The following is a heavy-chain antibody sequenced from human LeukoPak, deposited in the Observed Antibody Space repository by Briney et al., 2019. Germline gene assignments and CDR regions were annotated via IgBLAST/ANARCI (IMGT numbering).Heavy chain of an antibody. CDR2: IYYSGST. CDR3: ARASGYSYGNNWFDP. V-gene: IGHV4-59*01. CDR1: GGSISSYY. J-gene: IGHJ5*02. D-gene: IGHD5-18*01. Sequence: PSETLSLTCTVSGGSISSYYWSWIRQPPGKGLEWIGYIYYSGSTNYNPSLKSRVTISVDTSKNQFSLKLSSVTAADTAVYYCARASGYSYGNNWFDPWGQGTLVTVSS.